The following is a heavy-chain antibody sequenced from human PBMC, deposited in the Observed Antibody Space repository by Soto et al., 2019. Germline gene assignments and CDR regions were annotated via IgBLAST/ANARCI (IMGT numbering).Heavy chain of an antibody. J-gene: IGHJ4*02. CDR2: VSAYNGNT. CDR1: GYTFTSYG. V-gene: IGHV1-18*01. D-gene: IGHD3-3*01. Sequence: QVLLVQSGAEVKKPGASVKVSCKASGYTFTSYGISWVRQAPGQGLEWMGWVSAYNGNTNYAQKLQGRVTMTTDKSTRTAYRELRSLRSDDTAVYSCSRDQNDFRSGYYRPYYFAYWGQGTLVTVSS. CDR3: SRDQNDFRSGYYRPYYFAY.